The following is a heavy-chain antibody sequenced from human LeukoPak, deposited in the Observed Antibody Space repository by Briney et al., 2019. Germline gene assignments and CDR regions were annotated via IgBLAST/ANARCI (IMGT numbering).Heavy chain of an antibody. J-gene: IGHJ3*01. V-gene: IGHV4-61*09. CDR1: GVSISSGNFY. D-gene: IGHD2-2*01. CDR3: ARDGDAVSAAIAGAFDL. Sequence: SETLSLTCTVSGVSISSGNFYWSWIRQSAGKGLEWIGHVYSTGNTKYNPSLKSRVTISADTSKNQISLRLRSVTAADTAVFYCARDGDAVSAAIAGAFDLWGRGTMVTVSS. CDR2: VYSTGNT.